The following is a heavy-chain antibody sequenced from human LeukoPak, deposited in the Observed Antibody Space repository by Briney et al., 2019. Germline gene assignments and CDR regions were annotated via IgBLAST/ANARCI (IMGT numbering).Heavy chain of an antibody. Sequence: GGSLRLSCAASGFTFSSYEMNWVHQAPGKGLEWVSYISSSGSTIYYADSVKGRFTISRDNAKNSLYLQMNSLRAEDTAVYYCARDLHRWEPPDYWGQGTLVTVSS. CDR3: ARDLHRWEPPDY. CDR1: GFTFSSYE. D-gene: IGHD1-26*01. J-gene: IGHJ4*02. CDR2: ISSSGSTI. V-gene: IGHV3-48*03.